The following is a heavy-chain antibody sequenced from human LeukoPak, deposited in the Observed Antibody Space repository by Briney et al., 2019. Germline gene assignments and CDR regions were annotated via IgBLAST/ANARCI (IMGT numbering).Heavy chain of an antibody. CDR2: ISSSSSYI. D-gene: IGHD6-19*01. CDR1: GFTFSSYS. J-gene: IGHJ4*02. V-gene: IGHV3-21*01. CDR3: ARGGMAVAGTGGY. Sequence: GGSLRLSCAASGFTFSSYSMNWVRQAPGKGLEWVSSISSSSSYIYYADSVKGRFTISRDNAKNSLYLQMNSLRAEDTAVYYCARGGMAVAGTGGYWGQGTLVTVSS.